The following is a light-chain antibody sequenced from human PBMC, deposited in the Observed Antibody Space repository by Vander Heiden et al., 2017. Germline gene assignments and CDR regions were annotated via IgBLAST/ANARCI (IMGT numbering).Light chain of an antibody. CDR1: QSVLYSSNNKNY. CDR3: QQYYSTRT. J-gene: IGKJ1*01. CDR2: WAS. V-gene: IGKV4-1*01. Sequence: DIVMPPSPDSLAVSLGERATINCKSSQSVLYSSNNKNYLAWYQQKPGQPPKLLIYWASTRESGVPDRFSGSGSGTDFTLTISSLQAEDVAVYYCQQYYSTRTFGQGTKVEIK.